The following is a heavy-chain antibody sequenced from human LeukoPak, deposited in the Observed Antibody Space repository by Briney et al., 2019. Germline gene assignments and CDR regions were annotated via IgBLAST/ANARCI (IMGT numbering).Heavy chain of an antibody. J-gene: IGHJ4*01. D-gene: IGHD1-26*01. Sequence: GGSLTLSCAASGFTVSSNYMSWVRQAPGKGLEWVSVIYSGGSTYYAESVKGRFTISRDNSKNTLFLQMNSLRAEDTAVYYCASQPSGSYYDAYDYWGHGNLVTVSS. CDR3: ASQPSGSYYDAYDY. CDR2: IYSGGST. V-gene: IGHV3-66*04. CDR1: GFTVSSNY.